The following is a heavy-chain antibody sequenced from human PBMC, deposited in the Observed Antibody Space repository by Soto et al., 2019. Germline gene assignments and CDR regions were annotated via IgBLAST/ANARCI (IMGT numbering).Heavy chain of an antibody. V-gene: IGHV3-23*01. CDR3: AKALRGLYYFEY. CDR1: GFTFSSYA. CDR2: ISGSGGST. Sequence: GWSLRLSCAASGFTFSSYAMSLVRQAPGKGLEWVSAISGSGGSTYYADSVKGRFTISRDNSKNKLYLQMDSLRAEDTAVYYCAKALRGLYYFEYWGEGTLVTVSS. J-gene: IGHJ4*02. D-gene: IGHD1-26*01.